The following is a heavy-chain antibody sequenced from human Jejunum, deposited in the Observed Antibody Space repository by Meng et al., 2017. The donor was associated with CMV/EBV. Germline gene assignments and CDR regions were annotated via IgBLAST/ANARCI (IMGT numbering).Heavy chain of an antibody. CDR1: GGTVGSYA. CDR3: ARGSLFSSGP. D-gene: IGHD6-19*01. Sequence: KVYCKASGGTVGSYAISWVRQAPGQGLEWMGGSIPIFGTANYAQKFQGRVTITTDESTSTAYIELSSLRSEDTAVYYCARGSLFSSGPFGQGTLVTVSS. J-gene: IGHJ5*02. CDR2: SIPIFGTA. V-gene: IGHV1-69*05.